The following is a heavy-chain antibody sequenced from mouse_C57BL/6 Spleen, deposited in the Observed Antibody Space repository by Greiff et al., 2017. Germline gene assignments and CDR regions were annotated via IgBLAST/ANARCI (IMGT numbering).Heavy chain of an antibody. CDR1: GYTFTSYW. CDR3: ASRYGDY. Sequence: QVQLQQPGAELVRPGTSVKLSCKASGYTFTSYWMHWVKQRPGQGLEWIGVIDPSDSYTNYNQKFKGQATLTVDTSSSTAYMQLSSLTSEDSAVYYCASRYGDYWGQGTTLTVSS. D-gene: IGHD2-10*02. V-gene: IGHV1-59*01. J-gene: IGHJ2*01. CDR2: IDPSDSYT.